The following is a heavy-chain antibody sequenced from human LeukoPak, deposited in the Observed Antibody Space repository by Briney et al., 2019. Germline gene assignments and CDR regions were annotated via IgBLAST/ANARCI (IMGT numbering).Heavy chain of an antibody. CDR1: GFTFSSYW. V-gene: IGHV3-7*01. D-gene: IGHD3-10*01. CDR3: ARDHGGVLVRGVIDY. J-gene: IGHJ4*02. CDR2: IKQDGSEK. Sequence: GGSLRLSCAASGFTFSSYWMSWVRQAPGKGLGWVANIKQDGSEKYYVDSVKGRFTISRDNAKNSLYLQMNSLRAEDTAVYYCARDHGGVLVRGVIDYWGQGTLVTVSS.